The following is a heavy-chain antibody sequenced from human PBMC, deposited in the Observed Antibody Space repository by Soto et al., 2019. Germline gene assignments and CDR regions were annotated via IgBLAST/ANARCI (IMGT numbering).Heavy chain of an antibody. CDR3: VRDFDV. CDR2: IKQDGSEK. J-gene: IGHJ2*01. CDR1: GFMFSAYW. V-gene: IGHV3-7*01. Sequence: EVQLVESGGGLVQPGGSLRLSCTASGFMFSAYWMSWVRQAPGKGLEWVANIKQDGSEKYYVDSLKGRFTISRVNAANSLSLQMDSLRPEGTAVYYCVRDFDVWGRGTLVTVSS.